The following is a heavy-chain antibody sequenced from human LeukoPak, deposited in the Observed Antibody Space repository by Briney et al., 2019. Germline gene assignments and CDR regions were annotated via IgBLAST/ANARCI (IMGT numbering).Heavy chain of an antibody. D-gene: IGHD5-12*01. CDR1: GFTFSSYG. CDR2: ISGSGGST. V-gene: IGHV3-23*01. Sequence: GGTLRLSCAASGFTFSSYGMSWVRQAPGKGLEWVSAISGSGGSTYYADSVKGRFTISRDNSKNTLYLQMKSLRAEDTAVYYCAKDSVIVAGLVNYFDSWGQGTLVTVSS. CDR3: AKDSVIVAGLVNYFDS. J-gene: IGHJ4*02.